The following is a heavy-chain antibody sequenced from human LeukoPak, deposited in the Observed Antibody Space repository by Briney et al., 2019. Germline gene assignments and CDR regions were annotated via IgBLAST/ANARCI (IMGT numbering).Heavy chain of an antibody. CDR2: INHSGST. CDR3: ARAYGAKYSCEY. D-gene: IGHD4-23*01. CDR1: GGSFSGYY. J-gene: IGHJ4*02. V-gene: IGHV4-34*01. Sequence: PSETLSLTCAVYGGSFSGYYWSWIRQPPGKGLEWIGEINHSGSTNYNPSLKSRVTISVDTSKNQFSLKLSSVTAADTGVYYCARAYGAKYSCEYWGQGTLVTVSS.